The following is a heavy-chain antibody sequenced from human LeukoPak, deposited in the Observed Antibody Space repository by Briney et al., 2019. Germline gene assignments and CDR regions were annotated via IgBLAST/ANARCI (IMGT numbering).Heavy chain of an antibody. D-gene: IGHD6-19*01. CDR1: GGSINNFY. CDR2: VYYIGST. V-gene: IGHV4-59*01. Sequence: PSQTLSLTCTVSGGSINNFYWSWIRQPPGKALEWIGYVYYIGSTSYNPSLQSRVTISIDTSKKQFSLKLTSVTAADTAVYYCASGQWLAENWGQGTLVTVSS. J-gene: IGHJ4*02. CDR3: ASGQWLAEN.